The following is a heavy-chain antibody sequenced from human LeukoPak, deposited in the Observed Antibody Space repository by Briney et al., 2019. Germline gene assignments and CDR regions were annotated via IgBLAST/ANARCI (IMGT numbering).Heavy chain of an antibody. D-gene: IGHD6-19*01. J-gene: IGHJ4*02. CDR3: ARGWRRGSGWFYDY. V-gene: IGHV4-34*01. Sequence: SETLSLTCAVYGGSFSGYYWSWIRQPPGKWLECIGEINHSGSTNYNPSLKSRVTISVDTSKNQFSLKLSSVTAADTAVYYCARGWRRGSGWFYDYWGQGTLVTVSS. CDR2: INHSGST. CDR1: GGSFSGYY.